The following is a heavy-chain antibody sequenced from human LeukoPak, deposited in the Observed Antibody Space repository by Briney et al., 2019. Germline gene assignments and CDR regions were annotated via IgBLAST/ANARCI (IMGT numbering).Heavy chain of an antibody. Sequence: SETLSLTCTVSGVSLRSYYCSWIRQPPGKGLEWIGYIYYSGSTNYNPSLKSRVTISVDTSKNQFSLKLSSVTAADTAVYYCARHDRYNWNYVDYWGQGTLVTVSS. J-gene: IGHJ4*02. D-gene: IGHD1-20*01. CDR3: ARHDRYNWNYVDY. CDR2: IYYSGST. CDR1: GVSLRSYY. V-gene: IGHV4-59*08.